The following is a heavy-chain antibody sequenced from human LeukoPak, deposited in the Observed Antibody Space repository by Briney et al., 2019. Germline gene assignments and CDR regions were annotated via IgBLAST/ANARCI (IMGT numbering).Heavy chain of an antibody. V-gene: IGHV3-7*01. J-gene: IGHJ5*02. CDR2: IKQDGSEK. D-gene: IGHD2-2*01. CDR1: GFTFSSYW. CDR3: ARSCSSTSCYAVWFDP. Sequence: GGSLRLSCAASGFTFSSYWMSWVRQAPGKGLEWVANIKQDGSEKYYVDSVKGRFTISRDSAKNSLYLQMNSLRAEDTAVYYCARSCSSTSCYAVWFDPWGQGTLVTVSS.